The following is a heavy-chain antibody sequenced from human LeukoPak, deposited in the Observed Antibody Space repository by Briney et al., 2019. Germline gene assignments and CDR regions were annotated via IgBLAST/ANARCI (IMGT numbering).Heavy chain of an antibody. J-gene: IGHJ4*02. Sequence: SETLSLTCTVSGYSINGGYYWGWIRQPPGKGLEWIGVIYHSGTTYSNPSLRSRVTISVDTSKNQFSLKLSSVTAEDTAVYYCARGAYSYVGYFDYWGQGTLVTVSS. CDR2: IYHSGTT. V-gene: IGHV4-38-2*02. CDR3: ARGAYSYVGYFDY. D-gene: IGHD5-18*01. CDR1: GYSINGGYY.